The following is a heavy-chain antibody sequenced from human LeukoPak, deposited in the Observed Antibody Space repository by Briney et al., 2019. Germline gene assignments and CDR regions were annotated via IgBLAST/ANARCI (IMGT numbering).Heavy chain of an antibody. CDR1: GFTFSSYS. CDR2: ISSSSSYI. J-gene: IGHJ4*02. V-gene: IGHV3-21*01. Sequence: AGGSLRLSCAASGFTFSSYSMNWVRQAPGKGLEWVSSISSSSSYIYYADSVKGRFTISRDNAKNSLYLQMNSLRAEDTAVYYCARGGTTLDIVVVPAVYDYWGQGTLVTVSS. D-gene: IGHD2-2*01. CDR3: ARGGTTLDIVVVPAVYDY.